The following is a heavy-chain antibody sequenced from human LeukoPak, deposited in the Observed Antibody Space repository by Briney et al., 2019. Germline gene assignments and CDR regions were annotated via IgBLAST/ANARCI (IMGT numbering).Heavy chain of an antibody. CDR3: ARDLSRLSGSYYVFDY. CDR2: IYTSGST. CDR1: GGSISSYY. D-gene: IGHD1-26*01. V-gene: IGHV4-4*07. J-gene: IGHJ4*02. Sequence: SETLSLTCTVSGGSISSYYWSWLRQPAGKGLEWIGRIYTSGSTNYNPSLKSRVTMSVDTSKNQFSLKLSSVTAADTAVYYCARDLSRLSGSYYVFDYWGQGTLVTVSS.